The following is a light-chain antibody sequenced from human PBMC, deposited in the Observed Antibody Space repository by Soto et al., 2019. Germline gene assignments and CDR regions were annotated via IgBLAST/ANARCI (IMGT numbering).Light chain of an antibody. J-gene: IGKJ3*01. CDR3: QHRSNWPLFT. CDR1: QSVGTS. CDR2: DAS. V-gene: IGKV3-11*01. Sequence: EIVLTQSPATLSLSPGERATLSCRASQSVGTSLAWYQQKPGQAPRLLIFDASDRATGVPPRFSGSGSGTDFTLTISSLEPEDFAVYYCQHRSNWPLFTFGPGTKVDLK.